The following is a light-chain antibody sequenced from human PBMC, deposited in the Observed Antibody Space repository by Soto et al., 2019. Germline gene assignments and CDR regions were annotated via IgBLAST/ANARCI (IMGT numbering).Light chain of an antibody. CDR2: DAS. CDR1: QSVSSH. J-gene: IGKJ1*01. V-gene: IGKV3-11*01. CDR3: QQRYNWPQT. Sequence: ETVLTQSPATLSLSPGERATISCRASQSVSSHLAWYQQKPGRAPRLLIYDASNRATGIPARFSGSGSGTDFTLTISSLEPEDFAVYYCQQRYNWPQTFGQGTKVDIK.